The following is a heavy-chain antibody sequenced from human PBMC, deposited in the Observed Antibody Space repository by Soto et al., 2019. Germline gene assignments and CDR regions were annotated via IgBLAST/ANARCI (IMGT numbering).Heavy chain of an antibody. D-gene: IGHD6-6*01. V-gene: IGHV4-39*01. CDR1: GGSISSSSYY. Sequence: QLQLQESGPGLVKPSETLSLTCTVSGGSISSSSYYWGWIRHPPGKGLEWIGSIYYSGSTYYNPSLKSRVTISVDTSKNQFSLKLSSVTVADTAVYYCARLKCLAARYFDYWGQGTLVTVSS. CDR2: IYYSGST. CDR3: ARLKCLAARYFDY. J-gene: IGHJ4*02.